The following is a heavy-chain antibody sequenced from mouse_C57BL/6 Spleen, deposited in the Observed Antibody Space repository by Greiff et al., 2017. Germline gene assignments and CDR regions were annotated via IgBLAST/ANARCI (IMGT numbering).Heavy chain of an antibody. Sequence: QVQLQQSGPELVKPGASVEISCKASGYAFSSSWMNWVKQRPGKGLEWIGRIYPGDGDTNYNGKFKGKATLTADKSSSTAYMQLSSLTSEDSAVYCCARSDSAYAMDYWGQGTSVTVSS. D-gene: IGHD6-1*01. CDR1: GYAFSSSW. V-gene: IGHV1-82*01. J-gene: IGHJ4*01. CDR3: ARSDSAYAMDY. CDR2: IYPGDGDT.